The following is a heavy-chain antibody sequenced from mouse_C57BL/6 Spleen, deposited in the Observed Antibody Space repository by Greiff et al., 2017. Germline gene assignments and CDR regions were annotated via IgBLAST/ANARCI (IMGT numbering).Heavy chain of an antibody. J-gene: IGHJ1*03. D-gene: IGHD2-4*01. CDR2: IYPGSGNT. CDR3: ARDDYDWYVDV. CDR1: GYTFTDYY. Sequence: VQLQQSGAELVRPGASVKLSCKASGYTFTDYYINWVKQRPGQGLEWIARIYPGSGNTYYIEKFKGKATLTAEKSSSTAYMQLSSLTSEDSAVYFCARDDYDWYVDVWGTGTTVTVSS. V-gene: IGHV1-76*01.